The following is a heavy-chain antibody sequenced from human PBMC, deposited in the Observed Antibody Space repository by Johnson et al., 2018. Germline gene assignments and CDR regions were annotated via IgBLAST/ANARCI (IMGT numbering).Heavy chain of an antibody. D-gene: IGHD2-8*02. CDR2: IGGDDGGGT. Sequence: VQLVESGGGLVKPGGSXRLSCAASGFTFSTYGMSWVRQAPGKGLEWLSFIGGDDGGGTYYADPVKGRFTISRETSKNTLYRQMNSMSVEDKAVYYCAKKEGRRCTGVTCFGYDYWGQGTLVTVSS. CDR3: AKKEGRRCTGVTCFGYDY. CDR1: GFTFSTYG. J-gene: IGHJ4*02. V-gene: IGHV3-23*04.